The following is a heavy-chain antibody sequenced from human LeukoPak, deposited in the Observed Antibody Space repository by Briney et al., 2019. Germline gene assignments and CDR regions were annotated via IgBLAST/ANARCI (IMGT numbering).Heavy chain of an antibody. J-gene: IGHJ4*02. Sequence: SETLSLTCTVSGGSISSGSYYWSWIRQPAGKGLEWIGRIYTSGSTNYNPSLKSRVTISVDTSKNQFSLKLSSVTAADTAVYYCARVGYSSGWYSRYYFDYWGQGTLVTVSS. V-gene: IGHV4-61*02. CDR1: GGSISSGSYY. D-gene: IGHD6-19*01. CDR3: ARVGYSSGWYSRYYFDY. CDR2: IYTSGST.